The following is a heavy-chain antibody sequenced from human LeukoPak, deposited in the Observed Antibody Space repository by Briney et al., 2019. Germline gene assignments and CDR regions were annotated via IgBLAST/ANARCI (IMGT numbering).Heavy chain of an antibody. CDR2: ISWNSGSI. J-gene: IGHJ6*02. V-gene: IGHV3-9*01. CDR1: GFTFDDYA. CDR3: AMWTQFKWFGEPYGMDV. D-gene: IGHD3-10*01. Sequence: PGRSLRLSCAASGFTFDDYAMHWVRQAPGKGLEWVSGISWNSGSIGYADSVKGRFTISRDNAKNSLYLQMNSLRAEDTALYYCAMWTQFKWFGEPYGMDVWGQGTTVTVYS.